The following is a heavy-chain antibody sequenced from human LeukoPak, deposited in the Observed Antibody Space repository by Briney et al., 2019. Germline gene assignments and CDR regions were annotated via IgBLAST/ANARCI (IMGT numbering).Heavy chain of an antibody. CDR1: GFTFSDYY. CDR3: AGLSWNDATDDI. D-gene: IGHD1-1*01. J-gene: IGHJ3*02. V-gene: IGHV3-11*04. CDR2: ISSSGSTI. Sequence: GGSLRLSCAASGFTFSDYYMSWIRQAPGKGLEWVSYISSSGSTIDYADSVKGRFTISRDNAKNSLYLQMNSLRAEDTAVYYCAGLSWNDATDDIWGQGTMVTVSS.